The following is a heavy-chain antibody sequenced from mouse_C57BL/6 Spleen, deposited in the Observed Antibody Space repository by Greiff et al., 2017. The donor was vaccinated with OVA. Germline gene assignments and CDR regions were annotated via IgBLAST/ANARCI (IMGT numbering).Heavy chain of an antibody. Sequence: VQLQQSGAELVRPGASVTLSCKASGYTFTDYEMHWVKQTPVHGLEWIGAIDPETGGTAYNQKFKGKAILTADKSSSTAYMELRILTSEDSAVYYCTRGGPHWYFGVWGTGTTVTVSS. J-gene: IGHJ1*03. CDR1: GYTFTDYE. V-gene: IGHV1-15*01. CDR3: TRGGPHWYFGV. CDR2: IDPETGGT.